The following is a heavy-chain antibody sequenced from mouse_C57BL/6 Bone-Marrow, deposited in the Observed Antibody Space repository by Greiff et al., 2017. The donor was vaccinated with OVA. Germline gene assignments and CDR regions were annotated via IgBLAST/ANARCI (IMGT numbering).Heavy chain of an antibody. D-gene: IGHD1-1*01. CDR1: GYTFTEYP. CDR3: ARHEGPLLLRDLYAMDY. CDR2: FYPGSGSI. Sequence: QVQLQQSGAELVKPGASVKLSCKASGYTFTEYPIHWVKQRSGQGLEWIGWFYPGSGSIKYNEKFKDKATLTADKSSSTVYMELSRLTSEDSAVYFCARHEGPLLLRDLYAMDYWGQGTSVTVSS. V-gene: IGHV1-62-2*01. J-gene: IGHJ4*01.